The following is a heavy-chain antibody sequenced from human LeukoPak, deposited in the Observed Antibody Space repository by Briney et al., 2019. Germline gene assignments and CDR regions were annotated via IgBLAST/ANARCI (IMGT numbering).Heavy chain of an antibody. CDR3: ARGLGDCSGGSCYSWFTAPRSTYNWFDP. J-gene: IGHJ5*02. Sequence: GGSLRLSCAASGFTFSSYWMSWVRQAPGKGLEWVANIKQDGSEKYYVDSVKGRFTISRDNAKNSLYLQMNSLRAEDTAVYYCARGLGDCSGGSCYSWFTAPRSTYNWFDPWGQGTLVTVSS. D-gene: IGHD2-15*01. CDR1: GFTFSSYW. V-gene: IGHV3-7*01. CDR2: IKQDGSEK.